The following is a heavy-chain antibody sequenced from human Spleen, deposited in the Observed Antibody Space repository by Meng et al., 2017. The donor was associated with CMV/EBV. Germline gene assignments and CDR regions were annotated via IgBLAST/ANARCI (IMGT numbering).Heavy chain of an antibody. J-gene: IGHJ6*02. CDR2: ISSSSSYI. D-gene: IGHD5-12*01. CDR1: GFTFSSYS. V-gene: IGHV3-21*01. CDR3: AKMGAPTILFDFRRVRPDYYHYGMDV. Sequence: GESLKISCAASGFTFSSYSMNWIRQAPGKGLEWVSSISSSSSYIYYADPVKGRFTISRDNAKNSLYLQMNSLRAEDTAVYYCAKMGAPTILFDFRRVRPDYYHYGMDVWGQGTTVTVSS.